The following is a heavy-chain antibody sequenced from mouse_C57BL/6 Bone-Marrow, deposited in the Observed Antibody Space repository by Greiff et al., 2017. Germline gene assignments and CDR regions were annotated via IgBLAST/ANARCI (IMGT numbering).Heavy chain of an antibody. D-gene: IGHD4-1*01. CDR2: ISDGGSYT. V-gene: IGHV5-4*03. CDR3: ARNWAWFAY. CDR1: GFTFSSYA. J-gene: IGHJ3*01. Sequence: EVKLEESGGGLVKPGGPLKLSCAASGFTFSSYAMSWVRQTPEKRLEWVATISDGGSYTYYPDNVKGRFTISRDNAKNNLYLQMSHLKSEDTAMYYCARNWAWFAYWGQGTLVTVSA.